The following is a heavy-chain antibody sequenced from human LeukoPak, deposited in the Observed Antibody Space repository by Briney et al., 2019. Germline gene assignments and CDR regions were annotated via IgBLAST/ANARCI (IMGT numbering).Heavy chain of an antibody. Sequence: SGGSLRLSCAASGFIFSDYIMDWVRQAPGKGLEWVGRIRTRINSSTTEYAASVKGRFTISRDDSKNSMYLHMNSLKTEDTAVYHCSRDGGEGGNSAFDIWGQGTMVTVSS. CDR1: GFIFSDYI. CDR2: IRTRINSSTT. D-gene: IGHD4-23*01. CDR3: SRDGGEGGNSAFDI. V-gene: IGHV3-72*01. J-gene: IGHJ3*02.